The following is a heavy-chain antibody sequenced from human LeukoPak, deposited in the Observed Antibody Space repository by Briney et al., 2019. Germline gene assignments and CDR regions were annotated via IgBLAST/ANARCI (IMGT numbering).Heavy chain of an antibody. CDR3: ASTYSSSWYYYYGMDV. Sequence: GSLRLSCAASGFTFSAFWMSWVRQPPGKGLEWIGEINHSGSTNYNPSLKSRVTISVDTSKNQFSLKLSSVTAADTAVYYCASTYSSSWYYYYGMDVWGQGTTVTVS. J-gene: IGHJ6*02. V-gene: IGHV4-34*01. D-gene: IGHD6-13*01. CDR1: GFTFSAFW. CDR2: INHSGST.